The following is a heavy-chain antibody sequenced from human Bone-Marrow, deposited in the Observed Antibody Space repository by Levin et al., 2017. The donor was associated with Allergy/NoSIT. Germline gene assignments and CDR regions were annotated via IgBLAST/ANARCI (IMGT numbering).Heavy chain of an antibody. J-gene: IGHJ4*02. V-gene: IGHV4-31*03. CDR3: AREWAVAARPIDS. CDR2: ISYSGNT. CDR1: GGSISSGGFF. D-gene: IGHD6-6*01. Sequence: RSQTLSLTCTVSGGSISSGGFFWSWIRQHPGKGLEWIGYISYSGNTYYNPSLKSRVIISIDTSKNQFSLKVTSVTAADTAVYFCAREWAVAARPIDSWGQGTLVTVSS.